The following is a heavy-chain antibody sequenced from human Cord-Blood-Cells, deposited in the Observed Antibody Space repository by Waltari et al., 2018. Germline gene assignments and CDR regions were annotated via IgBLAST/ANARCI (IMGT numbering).Heavy chain of an antibody. Sequence: EVQLVESGGGLVKPGGSLRLSCAASGFTFSNAWMSWVRQAPGKGLEWVGRIKSKTDGVTTYYAAPVKGRFTISRDDSKNTLYLQMNSLKTEDTAVYYCTTLIAARSPFLDYWGQGTLVTVSS. V-gene: IGHV3-15*01. J-gene: IGHJ4*02. CDR2: IKSKTDGVTT. CDR1: GFTFSNAW. CDR3: TTLIAARSPFLDY. D-gene: IGHD6-6*01.